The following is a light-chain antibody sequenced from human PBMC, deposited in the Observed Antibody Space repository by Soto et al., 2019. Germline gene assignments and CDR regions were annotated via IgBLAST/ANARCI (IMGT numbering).Light chain of an antibody. V-gene: IGLV1-40*01. CDR2: GHN. CDR3: QSYDNSLSGSGV. J-gene: IGLJ3*02. Sequence: QPVLTQPPSVSGAPGQRVTISCTGSYANIGAGYEVHWYQQIPGTAPKLLISGHNNRPSGVPDRFFGSKSGTSASLTIIGLQAEDEADYYCQSYDNSLSGSGVFGGGTKVTVL. CDR1: YANIGAGYE.